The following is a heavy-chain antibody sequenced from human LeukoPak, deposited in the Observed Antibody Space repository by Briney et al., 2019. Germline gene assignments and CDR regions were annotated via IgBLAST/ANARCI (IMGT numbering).Heavy chain of an antibody. CDR1: GDSLSTPQYY. D-gene: IGHD4-17*01. Sequence: SETLSLTCTVSGDSLSTPQYYWGWIRQPPGRGLEWIGSVYYGGSLFYNPSLKSRVTLSVDTSKNQFSLKLSSVTAADTAVYYRAGHVTPPYTNYGAYWGRGTLVTVSS. CDR3: AGHVTPPYTNYGAY. V-gene: IGHV4-39*01. J-gene: IGHJ4*02. CDR2: VYYGGSL.